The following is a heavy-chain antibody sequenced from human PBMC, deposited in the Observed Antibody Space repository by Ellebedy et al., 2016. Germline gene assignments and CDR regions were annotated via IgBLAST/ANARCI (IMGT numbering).Heavy chain of an antibody. CDR3: ARGSGGSYGMDV. CDR2: IIPILGIT. Sequence: ASVKVSCKASGGTFSSYAISWVRQAPGQGLEWMGRIIPILGITNYAQKFQGRVTITADKSTSTAYMEVNRLRSEDTAVYYCARGSGGSYGMDVWGQGTTVTVS. D-gene: IGHD1-26*01. CDR1: GGTFSSYA. V-gene: IGHV1-69*04. J-gene: IGHJ6*02.